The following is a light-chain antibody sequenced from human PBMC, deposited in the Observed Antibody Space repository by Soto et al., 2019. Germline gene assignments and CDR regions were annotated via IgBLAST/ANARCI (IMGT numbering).Light chain of an antibody. CDR1: SSDVGGYNY. CDR3: SSYTSTNTLEYG. CDR2: EVS. V-gene: IGLV2-14*01. J-gene: IGLJ1*01. Sequence: QSALTQPASVSGSPGQSITISCTGTSSDVGGYNYVSWYQHHPGKAPKLMIYEVSNRPSGVSNRFSGSKSGNTASLTISGLQAEDEADYYCSSYTSTNTLEYGFGTGTKLTVL.